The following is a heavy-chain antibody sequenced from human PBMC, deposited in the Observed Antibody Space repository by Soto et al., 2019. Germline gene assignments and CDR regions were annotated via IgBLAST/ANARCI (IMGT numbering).Heavy chain of an antibody. Sequence: EVQLVESGGGLIQPGGSLRLSCAASGFNFIRKYMIWVRQAPGKGLEWVSILYSGGTTYYADSVKDRFTISRDTAENTLYLQMNSLRAEDTAVYYCARGLYDSGSFYFDFWGQGTLVTVSS. CDR1: GFNFIRKY. J-gene: IGHJ4*02. V-gene: IGHV3-53*01. CDR3: ARGLYDSGSFYFDF. CDR2: LYSGGTT. D-gene: IGHD3-10*01.